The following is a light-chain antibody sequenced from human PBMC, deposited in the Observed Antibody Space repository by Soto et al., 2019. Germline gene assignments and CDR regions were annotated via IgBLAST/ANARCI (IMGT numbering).Light chain of an antibody. J-gene: IGLJ1*01. CDR1: NSNIGSNY. Sequence: QSALTQPPSVSAAPGQKVTISCSGRNSNIGSNYVSWYQQHPGKAPKLIIYEVSQRPSGVPDRFSASKSGDTASLTVSGLRAEDEADYYCSSYAGSNMGVFGSGTKLTVL. V-gene: IGLV2-8*01. CDR3: SSYAGSNMGV. CDR2: EVS.